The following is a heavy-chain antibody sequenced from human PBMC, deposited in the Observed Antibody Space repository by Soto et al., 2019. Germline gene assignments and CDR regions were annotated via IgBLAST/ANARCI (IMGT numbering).Heavy chain of an antibody. Sequence: EVPLLESGGGLVQPGGSLRLSCAASGFTFSNYVMSWVRQAPGKGLEWVSTISVSADSTYYADSVKGRFAISRDNSKNSLLLQRISLTAEDTAVYYCAEVQRAPAPDYWGQGTLVTVSS. D-gene: IGHD2-2*01. V-gene: IGHV3-23*01. CDR2: ISVSADST. J-gene: IGHJ4*02. CDR3: AEVQRAPAPDY. CDR1: GFTFSNYV.